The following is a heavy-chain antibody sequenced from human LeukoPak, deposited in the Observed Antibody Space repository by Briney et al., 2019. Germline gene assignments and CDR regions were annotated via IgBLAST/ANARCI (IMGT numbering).Heavy chain of an antibody. CDR1: GFTFSTYW. Sequence: GGSLRLSCAASGFTFSTYWMHWVRQAPGKGLVWVSRINRDGGSTSYADSVKGRFTISRDNAKNTVYLQMNSLSAEDTAMYYCTFSSYGDHVGVDAFDIWGQGTMVTVSS. D-gene: IGHD4-17*01. V-gene: IGHV3-74*01. CDR3: TFSSYGDHVGVDAFDI. CDR2: INRDGGST. J-gene: IGHJ3*02.